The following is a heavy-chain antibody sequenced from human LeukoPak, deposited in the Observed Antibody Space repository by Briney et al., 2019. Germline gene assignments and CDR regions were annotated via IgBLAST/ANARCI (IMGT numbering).Heavy chain of an antibody. J-gene: IGHJ4*02. CDR1: GFTFSDYY. D-gene: IGHD3-10*01. CDR3: ARETYGSGSNDFDY. CDR2: ISSSSSYT. V-gene: IGHV3-11*06. Sequence: GGSLRLSYAASGFTFSDYYMSWIRQAPGKGLEWDSYISSSSSYTNYADSVRGRFTISRDNAKNSLYLQMNSLRAEDTAVYYCARETYGSGSNDFDYWGQGTLVTVSS.